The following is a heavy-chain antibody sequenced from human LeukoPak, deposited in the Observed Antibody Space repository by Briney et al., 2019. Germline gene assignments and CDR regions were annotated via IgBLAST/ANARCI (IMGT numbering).Heavy chain of an antibody. V-gene: IGHV1-24*01. CDR2: FDPEDGET. CDR3: SVWFGEGPIAEYFQH. J-gene: IGHJ1*01. Sequence: GASVKVSCKVSGYTLTELSMHWVRQAPGKGLEWMGGFDPEDGETIYAQKFQGRVTMTEDTSTDTAYMELSSLRSEDTAVYYCSVWFGEGPIAEYFQHWGQGTLVTVSS. D-gene: IGHD3-10*01. CDR1: GYTLTELS.